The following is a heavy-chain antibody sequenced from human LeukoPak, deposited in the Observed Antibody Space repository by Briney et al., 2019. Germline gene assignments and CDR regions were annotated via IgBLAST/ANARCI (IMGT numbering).Heavy chain of an antibody. Sequence: PSETLSLTCTVSGGSIGRSSYYWGWIRQPPGKGLEWIGSIYHSGSTYYNPSLKSRVTISVDTSKNQFSLKLSSVTAADTAVYYCARIAVAGIDFDYWGQGTLVTVSS. CDR3: ARIAVAGIDFDY. CDR2: IYHSGST. CDR1: GGSIGRSSYY. J-gene: IGHJ4*02. V-gene: IGHV4-39*07. D-gene: IGHD6-19*01.